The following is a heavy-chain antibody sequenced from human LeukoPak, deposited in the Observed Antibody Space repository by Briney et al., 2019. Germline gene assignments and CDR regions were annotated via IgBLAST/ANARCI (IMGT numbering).Heavy chain of an antibody. D-gene: IGHD6-13*01. CDR2: MNPNSGNT. CDR1: GYTSTSYD. J-gene: IGHJ5*02. V-gene: IGHV1-8*01. Sequence: ASVKVSCKASGYTSTSYDINWVRQATGQGLEWMGWMNPNSGNTGYAQKFQGRVTMTRNTSISTAYMELSSLRSEDTAVYYCARAFPAAIAAAGTGRWFDPWGQGTLVTVSS. CDR3: ARAFPAAIAAAGTGRWFDP.